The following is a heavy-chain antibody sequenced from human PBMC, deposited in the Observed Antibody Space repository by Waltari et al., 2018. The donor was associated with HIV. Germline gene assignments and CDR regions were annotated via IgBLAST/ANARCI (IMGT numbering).Heavy chain of an antibody. D-gene: IGHD3-3*01. V-gene: IGHV4-59*01. CDR3: AREVLIGVGVVIMDY. CDR2: IHRGTT. CDR1: GGSINNFY. Sequence: QVQLQESGPGLVKPSETLSLICTVSGGSINNFYWAWIRQPPGKGLEWIGYIHRGTTNYNPSLKSRVTISADTSQNQCSLNLNSVTAADTAVYYCAREVLIGVGVVIMDYWGQGTLVTVSS. J-gene: IGHJ4*02.